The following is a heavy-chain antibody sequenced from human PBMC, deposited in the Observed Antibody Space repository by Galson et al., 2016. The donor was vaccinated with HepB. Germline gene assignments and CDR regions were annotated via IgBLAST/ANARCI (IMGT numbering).Heavy chain of an antibody. D-gene: IGHD2-21*01. Sequence: TLSLTCSVSGGSITSGGSYWTWIRQRPGAGLEWVAYIFHSGNSYYNSSLRSRVSLSIDTSRNQFSLDLSSVTAADTAVYFCARANCAGEWPDGWYHYGLDVWGQGTAVTVSS. CDR3: ARANCAGEWPDGWYHYGLDV. J-gene: IGHJ6*02. CDR1: GGSITSGGSY. CDR2: IFHSGNS. V-gene: IGHV4-31*03.